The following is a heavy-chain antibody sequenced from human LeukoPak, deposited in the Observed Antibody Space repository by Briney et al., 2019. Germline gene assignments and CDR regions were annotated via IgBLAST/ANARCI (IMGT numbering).Heavy chain of an antibody. Sequence: ASVKVSCKASGYTFTSYYMHWVRQAPGQGLEWMGIINPSGGSTSYAQKFQGRVTMTRDTSTSIVYMELSSLRSEDTAVYYCARVAVTTGGFDPWGQGTLVTVSS. CDR3: ARVAVTTGGFDP. V-gene: IGHV1-46*01. J-gene: IGHJ5*02. CDR2: INPSGGST. D-gene: IGHD4-17*01. CDR1: GYTFTSYY.